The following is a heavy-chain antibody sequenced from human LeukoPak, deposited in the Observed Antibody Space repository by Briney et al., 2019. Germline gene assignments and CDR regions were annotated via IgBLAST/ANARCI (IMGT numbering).Heavy chain of an antibody. J-gene: IGHJ6*03. Sequence: PGGSLRLSCVASRITFNIYAMSWVRQAPGKGLEWVSGISGRGDNTSYADSVKGRFTISRDNFKNTLFLQMNSLRAEDTAVYYCAKGARFLEWGHYHYMDVWRKGTTVIVSS. V-gene: IGHV3-23*01. D-gene: IGHD3-3*01. CDR2: ISGRGDNT. CDR3: AKGARFLEWGHYHYMDV. CDR1: RITFNIYA.